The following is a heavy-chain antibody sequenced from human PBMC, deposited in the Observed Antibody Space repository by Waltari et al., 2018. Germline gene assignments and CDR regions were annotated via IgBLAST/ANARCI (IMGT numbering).Heavy chain of an antibody. CDR3: ARAIRNYYGSRGGHWFDP. D-gene: IGHD3-10*01. Sequence: QVQLQQWGAGLLKPSETLSLTCAVYGGSFSGYYWSWIRQPPGKGLEWRGKMNQSGSTSTKPGVRGIVTMSVDTSKNQCSVKLGSVTAADTAVYYCARAIRNYYGSRGGHWFDPWGQGTLVTVSS. V-gene: IGHV4-34*01. CDR1: GGSFSGYY. J-gene: IGHJ5*02. CDR2: MNQSGST.